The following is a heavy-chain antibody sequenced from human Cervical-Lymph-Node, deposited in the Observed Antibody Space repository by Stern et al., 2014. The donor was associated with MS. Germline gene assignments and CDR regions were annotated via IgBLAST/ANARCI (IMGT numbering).Heavy chain of an antibody. CDR3: ARDLYSGGYQDAFHI. D-gene: IGHD1-26*01. CDR2: IFYNGGT. Sequence: QVQLQESGPGLVKPSETLSLTCTVSGGSINSGSYYWGWIRQPPGTGLEWIGSIFYNGGTYYNPSLKSRVTISAETSKNQVFLNLTSVTVADTALYYCARDLYSGGYQDAFHIWGQGTMVTVSS. CDR1: GGSINSGSYY. V-gene: IGHV4-39*02. J-gene: IGHJ3*02.